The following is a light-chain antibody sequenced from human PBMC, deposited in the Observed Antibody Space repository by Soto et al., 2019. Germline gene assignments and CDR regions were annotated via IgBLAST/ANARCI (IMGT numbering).Light chain of an antibody. CDR3: QQTYSAPPT. V-gene: IGKV1-39*01. J-gene: IGKJ1*01. CDR2: AAS. CDR1: QIISTY. Sequence: DIQMTQSPSSLSASVGYRVTITCRASQIISTYLNWYQQRAGLAPRLLIYAASSLQSGVPPRFSGSGSGTDFTLTISRLQPEDFATYFCQQTYSAPPTFGQGTKVDI.